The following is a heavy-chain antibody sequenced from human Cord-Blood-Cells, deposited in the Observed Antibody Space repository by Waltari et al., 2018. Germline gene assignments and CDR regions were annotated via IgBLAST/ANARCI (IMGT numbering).Heavy chain of an antibody. Sequence: EVQLVESGGGLVKPGGSLRLSCAASGFTFSSYSMNWVRQAPGKGLEGVSSISSSSSYIYYADSVKGRFTTSRDNAKNSLYLQMNRLRAEDTAVYYCARVGYSGYEIDYWGQGTLVTVSS. D-gene: IGHD5-12*01. V-gene: IGHV3-21*03. CDR3: ARVGYSGYEIDY. CDR2: ISSSSSYI. CDR1: GFTFSSYS. J-gene: IGHJ4*02.